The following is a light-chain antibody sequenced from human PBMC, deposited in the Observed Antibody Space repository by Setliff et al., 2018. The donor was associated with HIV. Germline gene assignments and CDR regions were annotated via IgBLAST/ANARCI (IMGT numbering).Light chain of an antibody. J-gene: IGKJ4*01. CDR1: QGISNS. CDR2: DVS. Sequence: ALQLTQSPSSLSASIGDRVTITCRASQGISNSLGWYQQKPGKPPQILIYDVSTLESGVPSRFSGSGSGTEFTLTISGLQPEDFATYYCQKFRIYPLAFGGGTKVDIK. CDR3: QKFRIYPLA. V-gene: IGKV1-13*02.